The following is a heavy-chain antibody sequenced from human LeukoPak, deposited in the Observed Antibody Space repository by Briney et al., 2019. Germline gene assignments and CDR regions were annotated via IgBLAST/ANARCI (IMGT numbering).Heavy chain of an antibody. V-gene: IGHV4-59*12. J-gene: IGHJ5*02. CDR3: ARDASSSWYGSSWFDP. D-gene: IGHD6-13*01. CDR1: GGSMRSYY. CDR2: IYYSGST. Sequence: SETLSLTCTVSGGSMRSYYWSWIRQPPGKGLEWTGYIYYSGSTIYNPSLKSRVTISVDTSKNQFSLKLSSVTAADTAVYYCARDASSSWYGSSWFDPWGQGTLVTVSS.